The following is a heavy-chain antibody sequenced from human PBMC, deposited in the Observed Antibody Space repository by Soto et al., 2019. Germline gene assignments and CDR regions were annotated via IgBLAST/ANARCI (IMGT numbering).Heavy chain of an antibody. D-gene: IGHD5-18*01. J-gene: IGHJ4*02. Sequence: PSETLSLTCTVSGGSVSSGSYYWSWIRQPPGKGLEWIGYIYYSGSTNCNPSLKSRVTISVDTSKNQFSLKLSSVTAADTAVYYCAREGGYSYGYGFDYWGQGTLVTVSS. CDR2: IYYSGST. CDR3: AREGGYSYGYGFDY. CDR1: GGSVSSGSYY. V-gene: IGHV4-61*01.